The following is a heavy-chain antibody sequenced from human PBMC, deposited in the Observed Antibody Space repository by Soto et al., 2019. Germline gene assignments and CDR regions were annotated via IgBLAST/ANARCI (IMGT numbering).Heavy chain of an antibody. J-gene: IGHJ4*02. D-gene: IGHD6-13*01. CDR3: PIDSSVRWNSRIWYFGY. CDR1: GFTFADYA. CDR2: ISLNSGSI. Sequence: GGSLRLSCAASGFTFADYAMHWVRQAPGKGQEWVSGISLNSGSIGYADSVKGRFTISRDNAKNSLYLQMNSLRAEDTALYYGPIDSSVRWNSRIWYFGYWGQGTLVTVSS. V-gene: IGHV3-9*01.